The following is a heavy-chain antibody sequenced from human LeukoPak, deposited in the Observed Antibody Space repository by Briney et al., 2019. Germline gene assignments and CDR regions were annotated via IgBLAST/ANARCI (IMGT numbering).Heavy chain of an antibody. D-gene: IGHD5-12*01. V-gene: IGHV1-2*02. J-gene: IGHJ6*03. CDR1: GYTFTGYY. CDR2: INPNSGGT. CDR3: AGGRYSGYEGHYYYYYMDV. Sequence: ASVKVSCKASGYTFTGYYMHWVRQAPGQGLEWMGWINPNSGGTNYAQKFQGRVTITADKSTSTAYMELSSLRSEDTAVYYCAGGRYSGYEGHYYYYYMDVWGKGTTVTVSS.